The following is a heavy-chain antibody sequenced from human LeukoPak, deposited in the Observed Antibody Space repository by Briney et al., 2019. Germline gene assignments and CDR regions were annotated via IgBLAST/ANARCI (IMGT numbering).Heavy chain of an antibody. CDR2: IHYSGST. J-gene: IGHJ6*04. Sequence: PSETLSLTCTVSGGSISSSSYYWGWVRQPPGKGLEWIGTIHYSGSTYYNPSLKSRVTISVDTSKKQFSLKLSSVTAADTAVYYCAREVRPWGLTIATFGQVDVWGKGTTVTVSS. CDR1: GGSISSSSYY. CDR3: AREVRPWGLTIATFGQVDV. V-gene: IGHV4-39*02. D-gene: IGHD3-3*01.